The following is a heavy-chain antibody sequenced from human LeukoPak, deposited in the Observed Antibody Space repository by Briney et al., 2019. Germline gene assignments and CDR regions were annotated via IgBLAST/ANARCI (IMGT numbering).Heavy chain of an antibody. Sequence: SETLSLTCTVSGGSISSGSYFWTWIRQPAGKGLEWIGRIYTSGSPNYNPSLKSRVTISVDTSKNQFSLNLSSVTAADTAVYYCARVNPERYCSGGSCYSSFAFDIWGQGTMVTVSS. CDR3: ARVNPERYCSGGSCYSSFAFDI. CDR1: GGSISSGSYF. D-gene: IGHD2-15*01. J-gene: IGHJ3*02. CDR2: IYTSGSP. V-gene: IGHV4-61*02.